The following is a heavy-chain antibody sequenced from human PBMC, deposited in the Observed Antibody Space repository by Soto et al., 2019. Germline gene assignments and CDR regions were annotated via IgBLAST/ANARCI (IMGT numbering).Heavy chain of an antibody. CDR2: MNPNSGNT. V-gene: IGHV1-8*01. Sequence: GASVKVSCKASGYTFTSYDINWVRQATGQGLEWMGWMNPNSGNTGYAQKFQGRVTVTRNTSISTAYMELSSLRSEDTAVYYCARTVKQLVTYYYYMDVWGKGTTVTVSS. J-gene: IGHJ6*03. D-gene: IGHD6-6*01. CDR1: GYTFTSYD. CDR3: ARTVKQLVTYYYYMDV.